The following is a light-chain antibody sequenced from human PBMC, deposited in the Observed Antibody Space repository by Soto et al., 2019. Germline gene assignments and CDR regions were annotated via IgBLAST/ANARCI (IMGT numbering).Light chain of an antibody. J-gene: IGKJ2*01. V-gene: IGKV3-20*01. CDR1: QSVSYY. CDR3: QQYGSSPRT. Sequence: EIVLTQSPGTLSLSPGERATLSCRASQSVSYYLAWYQQKPGQAPRLLIYDASSRATGIPDRFSGSGSGTDFTLTISRLEPEDFAVYYCQQYGSSPRTFGQGTKLEIK. CDR2: DAS.